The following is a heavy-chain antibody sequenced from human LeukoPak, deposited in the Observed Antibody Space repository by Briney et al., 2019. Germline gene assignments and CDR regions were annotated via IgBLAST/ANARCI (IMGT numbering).Heavy chain of an antibody. CDR2: INPNSGGT. CDR3: ARGAPSIAVAGTIWFDP. D-gene: IGHD6-19*01. J-gene: IGHJ5*02. CDR1: GYTFTGYY. V-gene: IGHV1-2*04. Sequence: ASVKVSCKASGYTFTGYYMHWVRQAPGQGLEWMGWINPNSGGTNYAQKFQGWVTMTRDTSISTAYMELSRLRPDDTAVYYCARGAPSIAVAGTIWFDPWGQGTLVTVSS.